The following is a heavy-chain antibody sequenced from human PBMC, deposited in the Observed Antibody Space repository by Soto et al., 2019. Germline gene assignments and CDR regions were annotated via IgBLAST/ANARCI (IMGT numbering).Heavy chain of an antibody. CDR3: AIETSTCRC. CDR1: GFALSNYW. CDR2: IKQDGSQK. J-gene: IGHJ4*02. V-gene: IGHV3-7*05. Sequence: EVQLVESGGGLVQPGGSLRLSCVASGFALSNYWINWVRQAPGKGLEWVANIKQDGSQKNYVDSVKGRFTISRDNARNSLYLQMPSLRAEDTAAYYCAIETSTCRCWGQGTLVTVSS.